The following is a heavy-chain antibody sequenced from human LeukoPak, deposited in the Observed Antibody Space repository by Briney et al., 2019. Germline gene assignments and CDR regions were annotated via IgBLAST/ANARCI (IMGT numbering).Heavy chain of an antibody. Sequence: GGSLRLSCAASGFTVSSNYMSWVRQAPGKGPEWVSVIYSGGSTYYADSVKGRFTISRDNSKNTLYLQMNSLRAEDTAVYYCARDRRYSSDLGDYWGQGTLVTVSS. CDR2: IYSGGST. D-gene: IGHD6-19*01. CDR1: GFTVSSNY. V-gene: IGHV3-66*01. CDR3: ARDRRYSSDLGDY. J-gene: IGHJ4*02.